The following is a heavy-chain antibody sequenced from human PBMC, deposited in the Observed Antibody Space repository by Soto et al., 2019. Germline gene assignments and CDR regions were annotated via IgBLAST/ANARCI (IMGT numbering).Heavy chain of an antibody. CDR1: GGSISSGGYS. CDR2: IYHSGST. D-gene: IGHD1-1*01. Sequence: QLQLQESGSGLVRPSQTLSLTCAVSGGSISSGGYSWNWIRQPPGKGLEWIGYIYHSGSTLYNPSLTSRVTISVDKSKNQFPLKLSSVTAADTAVDYCAREQLEGNWFDPWGQGTLVTVSS. CDR3: AREQLEGNWFDP. V-gene: IGHV4-30-2*01. J-gene: IGHJ5*02.